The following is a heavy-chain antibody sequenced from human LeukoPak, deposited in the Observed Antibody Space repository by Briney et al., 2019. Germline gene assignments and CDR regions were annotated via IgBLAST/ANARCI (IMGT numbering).Heavy chain of an antibody. J-gene: IGHJ4*02. D-gene: IGHD3-22*01. CDR1: GGTFSNYA. CDR3: ARDVSYYYDNAGSHY. CDR2: IILILDSA. Sequence: GASVKVSCKASGGTFSNYAISWVRQAPGQGLEWMGRIILILDSANYAQKFQDRVTITADTSTSTVYMELSSLTSEDTAMYYCARDVSYYYDNAGSHYWGQGTLVTVSS. V-gene: IGHV1-69*04.